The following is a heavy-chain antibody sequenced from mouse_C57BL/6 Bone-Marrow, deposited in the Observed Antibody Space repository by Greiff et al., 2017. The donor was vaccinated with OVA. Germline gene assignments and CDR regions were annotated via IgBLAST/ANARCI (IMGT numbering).Heavy chain of an antibody. CDR1: GYAFTNYL. Sequence: QVQLQQSGAELVRPGTSVKVSCKASGYAFTNYLIEWVKQRPGQGLEWIGVINPGSGGTNYNEKFKGKATLTADKSSSTAYMQLSSLTSEDSAVYFCARKDRITTVDYWGQGTTLTVSS. D-gene: IGHD1-1*01. J-gene: IGHJ2*01. V-gene: IGHV1-54*01. CDR3: ARKDRITTVDY. CDR2: INPGSGGT.